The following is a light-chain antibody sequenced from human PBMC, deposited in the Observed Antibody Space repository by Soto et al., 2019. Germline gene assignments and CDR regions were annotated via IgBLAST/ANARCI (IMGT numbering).Light chain of an antibody. CDR2: EVT. Sequence: QSVLTQPASVSGSPGQSMTISCTGTGSDVGGYDYVSWYQHHPGKAPKVMIYEVTNRPSGVSNRVSGSKSGNTASLTISGLLAEDEADYYCSSYTSSSTYVFGTGTKVTVL. CDR3: SSYTSSSTYV. V-gene: IGLV2-14*01. CDR1: GSDVGGYDY. J-gene: IGLJ1*01.